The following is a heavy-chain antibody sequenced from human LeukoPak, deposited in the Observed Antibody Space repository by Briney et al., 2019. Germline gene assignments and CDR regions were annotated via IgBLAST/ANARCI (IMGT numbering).Heavy chain of an antibody. D-gene: IGHD4/OR15-4a*01. Sequence: GGSLRLSCAASGFTFSSYSMNWVRQAPGEGLEWVSSISSSSSYIYYADSVKGRFTISRDNAKNSLYLQMNSLRAEDTAVYYCARASPVDYEIDYWGQGTLVTVSS. CDR3: ARASPVDYEIDY. V-gene: IGHV3-21*01. CDR2: ISSSSSYI. CDR1: GFTFSSYS. J-gene: IGHJ4*02.